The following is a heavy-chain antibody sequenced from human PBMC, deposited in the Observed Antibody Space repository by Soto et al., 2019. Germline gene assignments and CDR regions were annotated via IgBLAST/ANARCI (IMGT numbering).Heavy chain of an antibody. J-gene: IGHJ6*02. Sequence: QVKLVQSGAEVKKPGSSVKVSCKASGGSLSNYGSSWVRQAPGQGLEWMGAIIPVFGTPNYAQKFQDRVTITADESITTVYMEVRSLTSEDTAVYYCARGDATKIVVTTYYAMDVWGQGTTVTVSS. CDR1: GGSLSNYG. CDR2: IIPVFGTP. V-gene: IGHV1-69*12. D-gene: IGHD3-22*01. CDR3: ARGDATKIVVTTYYAMDV.